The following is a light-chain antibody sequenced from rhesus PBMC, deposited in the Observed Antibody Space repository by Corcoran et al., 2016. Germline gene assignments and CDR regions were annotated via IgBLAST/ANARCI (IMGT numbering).Light chain of an antibody. Sequence: DIQMTQSPSSLSASVGDTVTITCRASQSMSSWLDWYQQKPGKAPKLLIYKASSLQSGGPSRFSGSGSGTDFTLTISSRQPEDIATYDCLKYSRSPLTFGGGAKVEIK. CDR1: QSMSSW. J-gene: IGKJ4*01. V-gene: IGKV1-22*01. CDR3: LKYSRSPLT. CDR2: KAS.